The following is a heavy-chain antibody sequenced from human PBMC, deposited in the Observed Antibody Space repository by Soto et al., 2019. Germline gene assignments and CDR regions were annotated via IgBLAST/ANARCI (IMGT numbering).Heavy chain of an antibody. D-gene: IGHD3-22*01. CDR1: GGSISSYY. V-gene: IGHV4-59*01. Sequence: QVQLQESGPGLVKPSETLSLTCTVSGGSISSYYWSWIRQPPGKGLEWIGYIYYSGSTNYNPSLKSRVTISVDTSKNQFSLKLSSVTAADTAVYYCARALPYYYDSSGRAGVFDYWGQGTLVTVSS. J-gene: IGHJ4*02. CDR3: ARALPYYYDSSGRAGVFDY. CDR2: IYYSGST.